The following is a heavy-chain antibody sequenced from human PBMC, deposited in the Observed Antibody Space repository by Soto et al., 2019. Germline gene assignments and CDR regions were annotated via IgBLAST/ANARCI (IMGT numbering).Heavy chain of an antibody. CDR3: ARIAAAVTLQFHYYYYNGMDV. V-gene: IGHV4-4*02. CDR1: GGSISSSNW. CDR2: IYHSGST. J-gene: IGHJ6*02. Sequence: QVQLQESGPGLVKPSGTLSLTCAVSGGSISSSNWWSWVRQPPGKGLEWIGEIYHSGSTNYNPSLKIRVTISVDKSKDQSSLKLSSGTAADTAVYYCARIAAAVTLQFHYYYYNGMDVWGQGTTVTVSS. D-gene: IGHD6-13*01.